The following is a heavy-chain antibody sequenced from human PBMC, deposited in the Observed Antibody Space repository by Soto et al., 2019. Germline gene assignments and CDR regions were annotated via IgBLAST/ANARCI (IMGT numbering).Heavy chain of an antibody. J-gene: IGHJ6*03. CDR3: ARGYPSPEYYILTGYYRHYYMDV. V-gene: IGHV4-34*01. CDR1: GGSFSGYY. Sequence: SETLSLTCAVYGGSFSGYYWSWIRQPPGKGLEWIGEINHSGSTNYNPSLKSRVTISVDTSKNQFSLKLSSVTAADTAVYYCARGYPSPEYYILTGYYRHYYMDVWGKGTTVTVSS. CDR2: INHSGST. D-gene: IGHD3-9*01.